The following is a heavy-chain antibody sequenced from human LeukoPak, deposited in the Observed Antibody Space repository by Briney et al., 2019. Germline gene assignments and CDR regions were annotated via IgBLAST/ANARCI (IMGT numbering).Heavy chain of an antibody. J-gene: IGHJ6*04. V-gene: IGHV1-18*04. CDR2: ISAYNGNT. D-gene: IGHD3-10*01. Sequence: ASVKVSCKASGYTFTSYSISWVRQAPGQGLEWMGWISAYNGNTNYAQKLQGRVTMTTDTSTSTAYMELRSLRSDDTAVYYCARDRGSGSYYSPDYYYYGMDVWGKGTTVTVSS. CDR3: ARDRGSGSYYSPDYYYYGMDV. CDR1: GYTFTSYS.